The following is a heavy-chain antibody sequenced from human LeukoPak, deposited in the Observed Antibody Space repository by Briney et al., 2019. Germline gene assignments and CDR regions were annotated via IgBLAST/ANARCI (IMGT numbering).Heavy chain of an antibody. V-gene: IGHV3-20*04. J-gene: IGHJ6*03. CDR3: AKCYYYYYMDV. Sequence: GGSLRLSCAASGFTFSSYAMSWVRQAPGKGLEWVSGLNWNGGSTGYADSVKGRCIISRDNAKNSLYLQMNSLRAEDTAVYYCAKCYYYYYMDVWGKGTTVTVSS. CDR2: LNWNGGST. CDR1: GFTFSSYA.